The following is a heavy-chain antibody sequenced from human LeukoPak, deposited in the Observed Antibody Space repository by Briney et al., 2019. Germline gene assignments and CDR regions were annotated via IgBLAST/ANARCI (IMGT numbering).Heavy chain of an antibody. CDR3: AKDFGVYDILTGYYNSPFDY. J-gene: IGHJ4*02. V-gene: IGHV3-23*01. CDR1: GFTFSSYA. Sequence: GGSLRLSCAASGFTFSSYAMSWVRQAPGKGLEWVSAIRGSGGSTYYADSVKGRFTISRDNSKNTLYLQMNSLRAEDTAVYYCAKDFGVYDILTGYYNSPFDYWGQGTLVTVSS. CDR2: IRGSGGST. D-gene: IGHD3-9*01.